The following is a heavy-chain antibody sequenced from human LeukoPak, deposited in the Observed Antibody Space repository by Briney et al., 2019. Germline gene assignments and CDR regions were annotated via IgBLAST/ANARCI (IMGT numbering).Heavy chain of an antibody. CDR2: ISGSGGST. D-gene: IGHD1-7*01. V-gene: IGHV3-23*01. CDR1: GFTFSSYA. Sequence: GRSLRLSCAAFGFTFSSYAMSWVRQAPGKGLEWVSSISGSGGSTYYADSVKGRFTISRDNSKNTLYLQMNSLRGEDTAVYYCAKDREGTIADYFDYWGQGTLVTVSS. CDR3: AKDREGTIADYFDY. J-gene: IGHJ4*02.